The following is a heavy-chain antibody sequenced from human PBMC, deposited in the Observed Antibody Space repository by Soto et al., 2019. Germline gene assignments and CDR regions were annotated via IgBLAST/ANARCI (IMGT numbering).Heavy chain of an antibody. CDR2: ISGSGGST. J-gene: IGHJ3*02. D-gene: IGHD2-2*01. Sequence: GVLILSCAASGFTFSSYAMSWVRQAPGKGLEWVSAISGSGGSTYYADSVKGRFTISRDNSKNTLYLQMNSLRAEDTAVYYCAKDRHGPADAFDIRGQGTMVTVSS. CDR1: GFTFSSYA. CDR3: AKDRHGPADAFDI. V-gene: IGHV3-23*01.